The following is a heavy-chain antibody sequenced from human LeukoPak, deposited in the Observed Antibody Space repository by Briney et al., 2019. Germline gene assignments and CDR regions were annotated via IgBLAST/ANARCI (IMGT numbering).Heavy chain of an antibody. V-gene: IGHV3-23*01. CDR1: GFTFRSYA. J-gene: IGHJ4*02. CDR2: ISDRDHNT. D-gene: IGHD5/OR15-5a*01. Sequence: PGRSLRLSCVASGFTFRSYAMHWVRQAPGKGLEWVSSISDRDHNTYYADSVKGRFTISRDNSKNTLYLQMNSLRAEDTAVYYCAKGGLSRAGLDFWGQGTLVTVSS. CDR3: AKGGLSRAGLDF.